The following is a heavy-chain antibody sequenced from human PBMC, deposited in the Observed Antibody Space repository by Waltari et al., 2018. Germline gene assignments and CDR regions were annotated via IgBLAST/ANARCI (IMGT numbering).Heavy chain of an antibody. CDR2: IFYSATT. Sequence: QVQLQESGPGLVAPSETLSLTCTVSGDSIRGHYRSWTRQPPGKGLEWIGYIFYSATTNYNPSLKSRVTISGDMSKNHFALSLRSVTAADTAVYYCARGFGAYCGDDCSDPFDIWGRGTMVTVSS. CDR3: ARGFGAYCGDDCSDPFDI. V-gene: IGHV4-59*11. J-gene: IGHJ3*02. CDR1: GDSIRGHY. D-gene: IGHD2-21*01.